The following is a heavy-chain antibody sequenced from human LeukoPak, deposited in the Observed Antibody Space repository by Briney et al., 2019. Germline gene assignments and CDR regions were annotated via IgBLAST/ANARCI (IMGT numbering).Heavy chain of an antibody. Sequence: GGSLRLSYSASGFVFSIYTMYWVRQTPGKGPEYVSTISGSGNGFSIYYADSVKGRFTISRDDSKSILYLQMNGLRSEDTAVYYCVKDFGRVRGTPDSWGQGTLVTVSS. D-gene: IGHD3-16*01. CDR1: GFVFSIYT. CDR2: ISGSGNGFSI. V-gene: IGHV3-64D*06. CDR3: VKDFGRVRGTPDS. J-gene: IGHJ4*02.